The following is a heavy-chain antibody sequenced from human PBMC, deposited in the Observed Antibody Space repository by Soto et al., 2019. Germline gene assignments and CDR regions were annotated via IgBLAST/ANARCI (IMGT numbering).Heavy chain of an antibody. CDR1: GGSISSYY. Sequence: ETLSLTCTVSGGSISSYYWSWIRQPSGKGLEWIGEINHSGSTNYNPSLKSRVTVSVDSSKNQFSLKLDSVTAADTAVYYCARLGGYYQAFDSWGQGTLVTVSS. D-gene: IGHD3-22*01. CDR2: INHSGST. J-gene: IGHJ4*02. V-gene: IGHV4-34*01. CDR3: ARLGGYYQAFDS.